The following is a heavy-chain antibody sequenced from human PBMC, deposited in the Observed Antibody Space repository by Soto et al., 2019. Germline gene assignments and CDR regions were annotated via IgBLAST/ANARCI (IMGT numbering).Heavy chain of an antibody. CDR2: IYYSGST. V-gene: IGHV4-61*01. CDR3: ARYRIGDIRFLEKYRYYYYYGMDV. J-gene: IGHJ6*02. D-gene: IGHD3-3*01. Sequence: QVQLQESGPGLVKPSETLSLTCTVSGGSVSSGSYYWSWIRQPPGKGLEWIGYIYYSGSTNYNPSLKSRVTISVDTSKNQFSLKLSSVTAADTAVYYCARYRIGDIRFLEKYRYYYYYGMDVWGQGTTVTVSS. CDR1: GGSVSSGSYY.